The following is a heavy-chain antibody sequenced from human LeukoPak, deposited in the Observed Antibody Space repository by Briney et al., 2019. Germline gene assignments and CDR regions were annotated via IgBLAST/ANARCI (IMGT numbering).Heavy chain of an antibody. CDR3: ARESELSGYFDY. CDR2: INPSDGST. D-gene: IGHD6-25*01. Sequence: ASVKVSCKASGYTFTIYYMQWVRQAPGQGLEWMGVINPSDGSTSYAQNFQGRVTMTRDMSTSTVYMELRSLRSEDTAVYFCARESELSGYFDYWGQGTLVTVST. CDR1: GYTFTIYY. J-gene: IGHJ4*02. V-gene: IGHV1-46*01.